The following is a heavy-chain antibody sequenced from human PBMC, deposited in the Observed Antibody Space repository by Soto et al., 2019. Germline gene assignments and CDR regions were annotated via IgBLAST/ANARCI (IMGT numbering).Heavy chain of an antibody. CDR3: ARLHWGGSAHIWQNYFDY. Sequence: SETLSLTCTVSSGSISSTIYSWDWIRQPPGKGLEWIGSIFYSGSTYYNPSLKSRVTISVDTSKNQFSLKLSSVTAADTAVYYCARLHWGGSAHIWQNYFDYWGQGTQVTVSS. CDR2: IFYSGST. V-gene: IGHV4-39*01. CDR1: SGSISSTIYS. J-gene: IGHJ4*02. D-gene: IGHD3-3*02.